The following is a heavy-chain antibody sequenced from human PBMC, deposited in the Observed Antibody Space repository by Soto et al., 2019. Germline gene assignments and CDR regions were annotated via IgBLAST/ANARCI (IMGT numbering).Heavy chain of an antibody. D-gene: IGHD2-8*02. V-gene: IGHV3-9*01. CDR3: AKSTGGTANGMDV. J-gene: IGHJ6*02. CDR1: GFNFDEYG. CDR2: ISWNSGTI. Sequence: EVQLVESGGGLVQPGRSLRLSCGASGFNFDEYGMYWVRQAAGKGLEWVSGISWNSGTIGYADSVKGRFTISRDNAKKSLYLQMSSLSAEDTALYYCAKSTGGTANGMDVWGQGTTVTVSS.